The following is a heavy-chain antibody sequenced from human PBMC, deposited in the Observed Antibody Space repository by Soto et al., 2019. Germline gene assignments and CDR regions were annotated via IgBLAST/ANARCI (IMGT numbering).Heavy chain of an antibody. Sequence: VQLVESGGGVVQPGRSLRLSCAASGFTFSDYAMHWVRQPPGQGLEWVAVVSHDGRNTHYADSVKGRFTISRDSSKNTVSLEMTSLRAEDTAVYYGAKGGRQWLVTSGFNYWGQGALVTVS. D-gene: IGHD6-19*01. CDR1: GFTFSDYA. CDR3: AKGGRQWLVTSGFNY. CDR2: VSHDGRNT. V-gene: IGHV3-30*18. J-gene: IGHJ4*02.